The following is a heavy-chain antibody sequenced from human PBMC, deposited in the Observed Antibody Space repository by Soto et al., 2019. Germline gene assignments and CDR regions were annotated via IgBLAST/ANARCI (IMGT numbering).Heavy chain of an antibody. V-gene: IGHV4-31*03. J-gene: IGHJ4*02. CDR3: AREEMATSHFDY. CDR1: GGSISSGGYY. CDR2: IYYSGST. Sequence: QVQLQESGPGLVKPSQTLSLTCTVSGGSISSGGYYWSWVRQHPGKGLEWIGYIYYSGSTYYNPSLKSRVTLSVDTSKNQFSLKLSSVTAADTAVYYCAREEMATSHFDYWGQGTLVTVSS. D-gene: IGHD5-12*01.